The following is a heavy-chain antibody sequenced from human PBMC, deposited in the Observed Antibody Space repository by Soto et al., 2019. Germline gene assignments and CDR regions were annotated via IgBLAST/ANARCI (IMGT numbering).Heavy chain of an antibody. CDR3: ARVAAAGKSHPGVYYYYYYMDV. CDR1: GGSISSHY. J-gene: IGHJ6*03. D-gene: IGHD6-13*01. V-gene: IGHV4-59*11. CDR2: IYYSGST. Sequence: QVQLQESAPGLVKPSATLSLTCTVSGGSISSHYWSWIRQPPGKGLEWFGYIYYSGSTNYNPSLTSRVSISVDTSKNHFSLKLSSVTAAEPAVYYCARVAAAGKSHPGVYYYYYYMDVRGKGTTVTFSS.